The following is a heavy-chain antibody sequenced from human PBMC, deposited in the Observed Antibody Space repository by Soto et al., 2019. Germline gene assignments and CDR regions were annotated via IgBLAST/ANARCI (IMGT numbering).Heavy chain of an antibody. D-gene: IGHD6-19*01. CDR1: GGTVSNSA. J-gene: IGHJ4*02. Sequence: SVKVSCKASGGTVSNSAISWLRQAPGQGLEWMGGIIPIFCLATYSQKFQDRVTITADESTGTGYMELSSLTSEDTAIYYCVKDTQWLETYFVSWGPGTLVTVSS. CDR2: IIPIFCLA. V-gene: IGHV1-69*13. CDR3: VKDTQWLETYFVS.